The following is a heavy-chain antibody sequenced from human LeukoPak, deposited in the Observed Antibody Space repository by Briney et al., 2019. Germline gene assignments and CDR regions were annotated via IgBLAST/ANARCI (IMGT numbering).Heavy chain of an antibody. CDR1: GGSISSSNW. Sequence: SQTLSLTCAVSGGSISSSNWWSGGRQPPGKGLEWIGEIYHSGSTNYKPSLKSRVTISIDKSKNHFSLKLTSVTAADTAVYFCASLTDGDYFAPPEAINIWGQGRMVTVSS. D-gene: IGHD4-17*01. V-gene: IGHV4-4*02. CDR3: ASLTDGDYFAPPEAINI. CDR2: IYHSGST. J-gene: IGHJ3*02.